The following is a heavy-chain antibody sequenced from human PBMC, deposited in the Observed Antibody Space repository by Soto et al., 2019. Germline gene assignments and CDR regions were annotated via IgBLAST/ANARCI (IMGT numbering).Heavy chain of an antibody. D-gene: IGHD2-15*01. CDR3: ARATSLGYCSGGSCYSVLTSFYYYYYYGMDV. Sequence: SVKVSCKASGGTFGSYAISWVRQAPGQGLEWMGGIIPIFGTANYAQKFQGRVTITADESTSTAYMELSSLRSEDTAVYYCARATSLGYCSGGSCYSVLTSFYYYYYYGMDVWGQGTTVTVSS. CDR1: GGTFGSYA. V-gene: IGHV1-69*13. CDR2: IIPIFGTA. J-gene: IGHJ6*02.